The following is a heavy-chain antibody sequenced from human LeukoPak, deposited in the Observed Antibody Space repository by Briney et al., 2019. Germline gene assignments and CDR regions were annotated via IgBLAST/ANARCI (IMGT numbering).Heavy chain of an antibody. CDR2: IKQDGSEK. D-gene: IGHD6-13*01. CDR3: ARAGDSSNWYEWFDP. Sequence: PGGSLRLSCAASGFTFSSYWMSWVRQAPGKGLEWVANIKQDGSEKYYVDSVKGRFTISRDNAKNSLYLQMNSLRAEDTAVYYCARAGDSSNWYEWFDPWGQGTLVTVSS. CDR1: GFTFSSYW. V-gene: IGHV3-7*01. J-gene: IGHJ5*02.